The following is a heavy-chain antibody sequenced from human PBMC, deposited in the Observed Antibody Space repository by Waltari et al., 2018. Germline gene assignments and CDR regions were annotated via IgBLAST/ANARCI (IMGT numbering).Heavy chain of an antibody. V-gene: IGHV1-8*01. J-gene: IGHJ4*02. CDR3: ARPGYCSGGSCRPYYFDY. CDR2: MNPNSGNT. Sequence: QVQLVQSGAEVKKPGASVKVSCKASGYTFTSYDINWVRQATGQGLEWMGWMNPNSGNTGYAQKFQGRVTMTRNTSISTAYMELSSLRSEDTAVYYCARPGYCSGGSCRPYYFDYWGQGTLVTVSS. CDR1: GYTFTSYD. D-gene: IGHD2-15*01.